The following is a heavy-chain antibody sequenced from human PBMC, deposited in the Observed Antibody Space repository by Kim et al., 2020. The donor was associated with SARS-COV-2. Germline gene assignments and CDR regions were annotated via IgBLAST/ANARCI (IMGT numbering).Heavy chain of an antibody. CDR2: IYYSGST. Sequence: SETLSLTCTVSGGSVSSGSYYWSWIRQPPGKGLVWIGYIYYSGSTNYNPTLKSRGTITVDTSKNQFSLKLSSVTAADTAVYYCASVIRYDILTGPFYWGQGTLVTVSS. D-gene: IGHD3-9*01. V-gene: IGHV4-61*01. CDR3: ASVIRYDILTGPFY. CDR1: GGSVSSGSYY. J-gene: IGHJ4*02.